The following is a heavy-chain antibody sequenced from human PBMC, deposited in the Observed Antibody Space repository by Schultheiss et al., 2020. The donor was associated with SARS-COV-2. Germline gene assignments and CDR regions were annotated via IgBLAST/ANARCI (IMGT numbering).Heavy chain of an antibody. CDR1: GGSFSGYY. J-gene: IGHJ6*02. CDR3: ARRGYYYGMDV. Sequence: SETLSLTCAVYGGSFSGYYWSWIRQPPGKGLEWIGEINHSGSTNYNPSLKSRVTISVDTSKNQFSLKLRSVTAADTAVYYCARRGYYYGMDVWGQGTTVTGSS. V-gene: IGHV4-34*01. CDR2: INHSGST.